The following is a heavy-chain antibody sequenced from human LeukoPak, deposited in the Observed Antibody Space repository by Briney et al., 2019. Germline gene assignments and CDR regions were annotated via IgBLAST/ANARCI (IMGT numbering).Heavy chain of an antibody. D-gene: IGHD1-26*01. J-gene: IGHJ6*02. CDR2: INSDGSWT. Sequence: GGSLRLSCAASGNYWMHWVRQAPGKGLVWVSHINSDGSWTSYADSVKGRFTISRDNSKNTLYLQMNSLRGEDTAVYYCAKVGATKGMDVWGQGTTVTVSS. CDR3: AKVGATKGMDV. V-gene: IGHV3-74*01. CDR1: GNYW.